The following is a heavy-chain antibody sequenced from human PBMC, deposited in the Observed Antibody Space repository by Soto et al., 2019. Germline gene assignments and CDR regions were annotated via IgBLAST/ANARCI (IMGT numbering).Heavy chain of an antibody. V-gene: IGHV1-69*01. Sequence: QVQLVQSGAEVKKPGSSVKVSCKASGGTFSSYAISWVRQAPGQGLEWMGGIIPIFGTANYAQKFQSRVTSTADESTSTAYMELSSVRSEDTAVYYCARGGSRAIFGVVIPYYYYYGMDVWGQGTTVTVSS. CDR2: IIPIFGTA. CDR1: GGTFSSYA. CDR3: ARGGSRAIFGVVIPYYYYYGMDV. J-gene: IGHJ6*02. D-gene: IGHD3-3*01.